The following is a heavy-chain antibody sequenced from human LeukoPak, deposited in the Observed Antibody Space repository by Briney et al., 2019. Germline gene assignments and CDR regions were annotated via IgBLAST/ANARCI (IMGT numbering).Heavy chain of an antibody. CDR3: ARDKGTSYLSSFDY. D-gene: IGHD6-6*01. J-gene: IGHJ4*02. CDR1: GVTFDDYG. Sequence: GGSLRLFCAASGVTFDDYGMSWVRQAPGTGLEWVSGINWNGGSTGYADSVEGRFTISRDNAKNSLYLQMNSLRAEDTALYYCARDKGTSYLSSFDYWGQGTLVTVSS. V-gene: IGHV3-20*04. CDR2: INWNGGST.